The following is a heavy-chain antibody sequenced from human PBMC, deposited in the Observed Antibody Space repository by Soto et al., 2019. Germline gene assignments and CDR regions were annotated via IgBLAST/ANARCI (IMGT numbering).Heavy chain of an antibody. V-gene: IGHV5-51*01. D-gene: IGHD1-7*01. Sequence: PGESLKISCKGSGYSFTSYWIGWVRQMPGKGLEWMGIIYPGDSDTRYSPSFQGQVTISADKSISTAYLQWSYLEAEDTAIYYCVRDLTATGTYYFDLWGQGTLVTVSS. J-gene: IGHJ4*02. CDR2: IYPGDSDT. CDR3: VRDLTATGTYYFDL. CDR1: GYSFTSYW.